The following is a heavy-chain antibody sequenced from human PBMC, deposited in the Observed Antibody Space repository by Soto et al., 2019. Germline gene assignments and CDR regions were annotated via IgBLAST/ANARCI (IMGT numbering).Heavy chain of an antibody. CDR2: INHSGST. D-gene: IGHD6-19*01. J-gene: IGHJ4*02. Sequence: QVQLQQWGAGLLKPSETLSLTCAVYGGSFSGYYWSWIRQPPGKGLEWIGEINHSGSTNYNPSLKSRVTISVDTSKNQFSLKLSSVTAADTAVYYCARALNSVSFVPGIAVAGSDWGQGTLVTVSS. CDR1: GGSFSGYY. V-gene: IGHV4-34*01. CDR3: ARALNSVSFVPGIAVAGSD.